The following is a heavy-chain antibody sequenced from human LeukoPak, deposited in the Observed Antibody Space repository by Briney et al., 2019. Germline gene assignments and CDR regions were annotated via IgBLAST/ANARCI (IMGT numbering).Heavy chain of an antibody. J-gene: IGHJ5*02. D-gene: IGHD6-13*01. V-gene: IGHV1-2*02. Sequence: ASVKVSCKASGYTFTGYYMHWVRQAPGQGLEWMGWINPNSGGTNYAQKFQGRVTMTRDTSISTAYMELSRLRSDDTAVYYCARDVIAAAGTYWFDPWGQGTLVTVSS. CDR3: ARDVIAAAGTYWFDP. CDR2: INPNSGGT. CDR1: GYTFTGYY.